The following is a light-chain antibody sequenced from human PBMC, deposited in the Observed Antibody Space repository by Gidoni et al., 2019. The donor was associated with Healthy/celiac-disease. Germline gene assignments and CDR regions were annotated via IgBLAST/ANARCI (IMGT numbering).Light chain of an antibody. CDR1: QSISSY. Sequence: IQMHQSPSSLSASVGDIVTITCRASQSISSYLNWYQQKPGKAPKLLIYAAYRLQSGVPSRFSGSGSGTDFTLTISSLQPEDFATYYCQQSYSTPITFGQGTRLEIK. V-gene: IGKV1-39*01. CDR2: AAY. J-gene: IGKJ5*01. CDR3: QQSYSTPIT.